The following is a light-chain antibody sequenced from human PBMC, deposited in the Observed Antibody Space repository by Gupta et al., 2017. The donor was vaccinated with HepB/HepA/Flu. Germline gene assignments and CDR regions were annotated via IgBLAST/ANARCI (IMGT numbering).Light chain of an antibody. CDR1: NIRSYY. CDR3: NSRDSSGNHYV. CDR2: GKN. V-gene: IGLV3-19*01. J-gene: IGLJ1*01. Sequence: SSELTQHPAVSVALGQPVRLTCRGYNIRSYYANWYQQQPGQAPVLVIYGKNNRPSGIPDRFSGSSSGNTASLTITGAQAEDEADYYCNSRDSSGNHYVFGTGTKVTVL.